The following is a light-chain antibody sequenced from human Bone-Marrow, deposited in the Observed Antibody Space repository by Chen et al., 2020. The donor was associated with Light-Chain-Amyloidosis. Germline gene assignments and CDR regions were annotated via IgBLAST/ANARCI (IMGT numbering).Light chain of an antibody. CDR3: CSYAGSSTWV. Sequence: QSALTQPASVSGSPGPSIPISCPGTSSDVGSYNLVSWYQQHPGKAPKLMIYDDNKRPSGVSNRFSGSKSGNTASLTISGLQADDEADYYCCSYAGSSTWVFGGGTKLTVL. J-gene: IGLJ3*02. CDR2: DDN. V-gene: IGLV2-23*01. CDR1: SSDVGSYNL.